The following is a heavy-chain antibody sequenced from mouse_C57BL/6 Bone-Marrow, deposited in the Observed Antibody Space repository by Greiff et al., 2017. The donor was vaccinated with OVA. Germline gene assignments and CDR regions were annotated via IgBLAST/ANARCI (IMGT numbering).Heavy chain of an antibody. CDR1: GYIFTSYW. CDR3: ARQGYYGNYVY. J-gene: IGHJ2*01. V-gene: IGHV1-61*01. D-gene: IGHD2-1*01. Sequence: QVHVKQPGAELVRPGSSVKLSCKASGYIFTSYWMDWVKQRPGQGLEWIGNIYPSDSETHYNQKFKDKATLTVDKSSSTAYMQLSSLTSEDSAVYYCARQGYYGNYVYWGQGTTLTVSS. CDR2: IYPSDSET.